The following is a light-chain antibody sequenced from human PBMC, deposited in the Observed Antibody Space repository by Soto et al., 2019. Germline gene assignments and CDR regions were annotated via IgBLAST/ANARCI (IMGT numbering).Light chain of an antibody. J-gene: IGKJ3*01. Sequence: TQSPSSLSASTGDRVTITCRASQGISSYLAWYQQKPGQAPRLLIYGASSRATGIPDRFSGSGSGTDFTLTISRLEPEDFAVYYCQQYGSSPVFGPGTKVDIK. V-gene: IGKV3-20*01. CDR2: GAS. CDR3: QQYGSSPV. CDR1: QGISSY.